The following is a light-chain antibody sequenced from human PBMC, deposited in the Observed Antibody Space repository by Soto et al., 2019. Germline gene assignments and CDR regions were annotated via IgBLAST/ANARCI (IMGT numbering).Light chain of an antibody. CDR1: QTLSSW. CDR3: QQYDHYWT. CDR2: DAS. V-gene: IGKV1-5*01. Sequence: DIQMTQSPFTLSASVGDRVTITCRASQTLSSWLAWYQQIPGKAPKLLIYDASNLESVVPARFSGSGSGTEFTLTISSLQPEDFAVYYCQQYDHYWTFGQGTKVEIK. J-gene: IGKJ1*01.